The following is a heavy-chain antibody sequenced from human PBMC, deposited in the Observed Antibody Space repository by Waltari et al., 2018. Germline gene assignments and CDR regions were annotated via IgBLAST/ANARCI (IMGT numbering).Heavy chain of an antibody. CDR1: GGTLNTYS. CDR3: ARDPTEGCFGFDS. D-gene: IGHD3-10*01. J-gene: IGHJ4*02. CDR2: SIPRGGTA. Sequence: QVRLVQSGAGVKRPGTSVTVSCKASGGTLNTYSINWVRPARGQGLEWKGGSIPRGGTANYAEKVQGRVTSIAYVSTKTAYMELSRRNSDDTALYICARDPTEGCFGFDSLGQGTLGTVSS. V-gene: IGHV1-69*01.